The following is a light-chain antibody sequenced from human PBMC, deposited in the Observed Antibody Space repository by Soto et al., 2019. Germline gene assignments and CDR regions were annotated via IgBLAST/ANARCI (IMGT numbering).Light chain of an antibody. CDR1: QSISNW. Sequence: IQMTQSPSTLSASLGDRVSISCRASQSISNWLAWYQQKPGKVPKLLIYDASSLESGVPSRFSGSGSGTEFTLTISGLQPDDFATYYCQRYNSYSRTFGQGTKVDI. V-gene: IGKV1-5*01. CDR3: QRYNSYSRT. J-gene: IGKJ1*01. CDR2: DAS.